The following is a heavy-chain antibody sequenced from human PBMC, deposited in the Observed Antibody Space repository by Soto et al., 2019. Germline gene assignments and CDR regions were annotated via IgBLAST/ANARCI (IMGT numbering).Heavy chain of an antibody. CDR1: GYTFISQH. J-gene: IGHJ5*02. V-gene: IGHV1-46*01. CDR3: ARVVPGAEAWFGP. Sequence: ASVKVSCKASGYTFISQHLHWVRQAPGQGLEWMGIINPGGGSTTYAQRFQGRVSMTTDTSTTTAYMELRSLRSDDTAVYYCARVVPGAEAWFGPWGQGTLVTVSS. D-gene: IGHD2-2*01. CDR2: INPGGGST.